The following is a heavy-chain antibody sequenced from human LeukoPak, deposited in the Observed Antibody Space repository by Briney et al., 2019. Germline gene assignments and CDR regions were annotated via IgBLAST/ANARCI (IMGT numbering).Heavy chain of an antibody. J-gene: IGHJ4*02. Sequence: SETLSLTCAVYGGSFSGYYWSWIRQPPGKGLEWIGEINHSGSTNYNPSLKSRVTISVDTSKNQLSLKLSSVTAADTAVYYCARGQGPSRVVVIMKPNYFDYWGQGTLVTVSS. V-gene: IGHV4-34*01. CDR3: ARGQGPSRVVVIMKPNYFDY. CDR1: GGSFSGYY. D-gene: IGHD3-22*01. CDR2: INHSGST.